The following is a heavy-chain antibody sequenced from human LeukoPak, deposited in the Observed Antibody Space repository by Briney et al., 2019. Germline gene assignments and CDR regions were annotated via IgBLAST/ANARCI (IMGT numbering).Heavy chain of an antibody. CDR1: GFSFSTYW. CDR3: AKAASSSWPSYYYGMDV. Sequence: GGSLRLSCAASGFSFSTYWMSWVRQAPGKGLEWVSVITGSGGNTYYADSVKGRFTISKDNSKNTVYLQMSSLRVDDTAVYYCAKAASSSWPSYYYGMDVWGQGTTVTVSS. J-gene: IGHJ6*02. CDR2: ITGSGGNT. D-gene: IGHD6-13*01. V-gene: IGHV3-23*01.